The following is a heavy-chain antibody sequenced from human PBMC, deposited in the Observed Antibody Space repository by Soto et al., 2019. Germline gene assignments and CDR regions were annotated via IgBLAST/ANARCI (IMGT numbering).Heavy chain of an antibody. CDR3: ARDSDGRSWYWVRWFDP. J-gene: IGHJ5*02. CDR2: IIPIFGTA. D-gene: IGHD6-13*01. V-gene: IGHV1-69*13. CDR1: GGTFSSYA. Sequence: SVKVSCKASGGTFSSYAISWVRQAPGQGLEWMGGIIPIFGTANYAQKFQGRVTITADESTSTAYMELSSLRSEDTAVYYCARDSDGRSWYWVRWFDPWGQGSLVTVSS.